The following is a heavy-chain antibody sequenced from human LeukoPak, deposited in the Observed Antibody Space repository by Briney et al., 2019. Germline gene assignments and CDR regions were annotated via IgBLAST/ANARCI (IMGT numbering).Heavy chain of an antibody. V-gene: IGHV4-34*01. CDR1: GGSFSGYY. Sequence: PSETLSLTCAVYGGSFSGYYWSWIRQPPGKGLEWSGEINHSGSTNYNPSLKSRVTISVDTSKNQFSLKLSSVTAADTAVYYCARAPYYYGSGSYSWGQGTLVTVSS. D-gene: IGHD3-10*01. CDR3: ARAPYYYGSGSYS. J-gene: IGHJ4*02. CDR2: INHSGST.